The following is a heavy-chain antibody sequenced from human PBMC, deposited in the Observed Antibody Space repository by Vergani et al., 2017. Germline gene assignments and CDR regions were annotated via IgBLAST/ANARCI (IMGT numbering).Heavy chain of an antibody. CDR2: ISAYDGNT. CDR3: ARDEETLGYCSGGSCYSGGGHWFDP. CDR1: GYTFTSYG. D-gene: IGHD2-15*01. V-gene: IGHV1-18*01. Sequence: QVQLVQSGAEVKKPGASVKVSCKASGYTFTSYGISWVRQAPGQGLEWMGWISAYDGNTNYAQKLQGRVTMTTDTSTSKAYMELRSLRSDDTAVYYCARDEETLGYCSGGSCYSGGGHWFDPWGQGTLVTVSS. J-gene: IGHJ5*02.